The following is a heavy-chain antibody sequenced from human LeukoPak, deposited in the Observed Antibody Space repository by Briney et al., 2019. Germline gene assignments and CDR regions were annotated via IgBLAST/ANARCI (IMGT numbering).Heavy chain of an antibody. Sequence: SETPSLTCAVYGGSFSGYYWSWIRQPPGKGLEWIGEINHSGSTNYNPSLKSRVTISVDTSKNQFSLKLSSVTAADTAVYYCARLVVRGPDYYYYYMDVWGKGTTVTISS. CDR2: INHSGST. D-gene: IGHD3-10*01. J-gene: IGHJ6*03. V-gene: IGHV4-34*01. CDR1: GGSFSGYY. CDR3: ARLVVRGPDYYYYYMDV.